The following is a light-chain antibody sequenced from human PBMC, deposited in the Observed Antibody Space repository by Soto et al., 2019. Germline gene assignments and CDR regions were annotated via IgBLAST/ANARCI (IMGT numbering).Light chain of an antibody. Sequence: EIVLTQSPATLSLSPGERATLSCRASQSVSSYLDWYQQKPGQAPRLLIYDASNMDTGIPARFSGSGSGTDFTLTISSLEPEDFAVYYCQQRSNWLYTFGQGTKLEIK. CDR2: DAS. CDR1: QSVSSY. CDR3: QQRSNWLYT. V-gene: IGKV3-11*01. J-gene: IGKJ2*01.